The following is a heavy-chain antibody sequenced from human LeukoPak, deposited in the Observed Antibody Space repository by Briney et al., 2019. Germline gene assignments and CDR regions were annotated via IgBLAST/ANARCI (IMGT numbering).Heavy chain of an antibody. CDR1: GFTVITND. Sequence: GGSLRLSCAASGFTVITNDMTWVRQAPGKGLEWVSVLYSDGNTKYADSVQGRFTISRDNPKNTLYLEMNSLSPDDTAVYYCARGVEPLAANTLAYWGQGTLVTVSS. D-gene: IGHD1-14*01. J-gene: IGHJ4*02. CDR3: ARGVEPLAANTLAY. V-gene: IGHV3-53*01. CDR2: LYSDGNT.